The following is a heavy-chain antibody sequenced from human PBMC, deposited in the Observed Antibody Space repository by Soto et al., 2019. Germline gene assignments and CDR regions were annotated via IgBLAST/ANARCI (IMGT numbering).Heavy chain of an antibody. Sequence: QITLKESGPTLVQPTQTLTLTCSFSGFSLITTGAGVGWIRQPPGKAPEWLALIYWDGEKRYSPALKSRLTITKDSSKNQVVLTMTNMDPVDPATYYCARRQSIMIRGANAFDIWGQGTFLGVSS. D-gene: IGHD3-10*01. V-gene: IGHV2-5*02. CDR3: ARRQSIMIRGANAFDI. J-gene: IGHJ3*02. CDR2: IYWDGEK. CDR1: GFSLITTGAG.